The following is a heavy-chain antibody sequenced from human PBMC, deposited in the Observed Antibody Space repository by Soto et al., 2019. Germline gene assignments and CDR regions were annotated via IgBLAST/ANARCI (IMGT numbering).Heavy chain of an antibody. CDR3: ARAAFLWFGELLRSYYFDY. CDR1: GGSISSGDYY. CDR2: IYYSGST. D-gene: IGHD3-10*01. Sequence: NPSETLSLTCTVSGGSISSGDYYWSWIRQPPGKGLEWIGYIYYSGSTYYNPSLKSRVTISVDTSKNQFSLKLSSVTAADTAVYYCARAAFLWFGELLRSYYFDYWGQGTLVTVSS. J-gene: IGHJ4*02. V-gene: IGHV4-30-4*01.